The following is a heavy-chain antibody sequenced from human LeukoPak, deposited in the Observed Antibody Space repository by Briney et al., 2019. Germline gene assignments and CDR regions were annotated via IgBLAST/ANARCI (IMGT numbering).Heavy chain of an antibody. Sequence: SETPSLTCAVSSGSLSGYSWGWIRQPPGKGLEWVGEISHSGITNYNASLKGRVTISLKKSEIQFSLMLSSVTAADTAVYYCTRQSGTVTPIDYWSQGTLVTVSS. CDR1: SGSLSGYS. CDR3: TRQSGTVTPIDY. J-gene: IGHJ4*02. CDR2: ISHSGIT. V-gene: IGHV4-34*01. D-gene: IGHD4-17*01.